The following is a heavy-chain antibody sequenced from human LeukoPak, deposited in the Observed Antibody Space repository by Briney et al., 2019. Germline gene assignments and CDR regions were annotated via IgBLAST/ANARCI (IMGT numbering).Heavy chain of an antibody. D-gene: IGHD2-21*02. CDR2: VYYSGTT. V-gene: IGHV4-59*13. J-gene: IGHJ3*02. Sequence: SETLSLTCSVSGGSIHTYYWTWIRQPPGKGLERIGNVYYSGTTYYNPSLTSRLTISVDTSKNQFSLKLNSVTAADTAVYFCARDCGGDSYLGAFDIWGQGTVVTVSS. CDR1: GGSIHTYY. CDR3: ARDCGGDSYLGAFDI.